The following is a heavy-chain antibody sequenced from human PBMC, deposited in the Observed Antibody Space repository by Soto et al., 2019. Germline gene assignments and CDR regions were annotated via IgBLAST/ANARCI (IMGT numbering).Heavy chain of an antibody. Sequence: ASVQVSCKASGYTSTGYYMHWVRQAPGQGLEWMGWINPNSGGTNYAQKFQGRVTMTRDTSISTAYMELSRLRSDDTAVYYCARVGGYSYVQGIDYWGQGTLVTVSS. J-gene: IGHJ4*02. CDR3: ARVGGYSYVQGIDY. V-gene: IGHV1-2*02. D-gene: IGHD5-18*01. CDR2: INPNSGGT. CDR1: GYTSTGYY.